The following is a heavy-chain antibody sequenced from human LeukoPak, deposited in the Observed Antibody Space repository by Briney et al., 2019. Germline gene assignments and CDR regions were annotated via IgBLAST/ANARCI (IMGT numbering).Heavy chain of an antibody. CDR3: ASGVKTYYYDRSGYRSGDYYYYMDV. CDR1: GSTFSNYA. Sequence: GGSLRLSCAASGSTFSNYAMHWVRQAPGKGLEYVSVISSNGGSTYYANSVKGRFTISRDNSKNTLYLQMGSLRAEDMAVYYCASGVKTYYYDRSGYRSGDYYYYMDVWGKGTTVTISS. V-gene: IGHV3-64*01. J-gene: IGHJ6*03. D-gene: IGHD3-22*01. CDR2: ISSNGGST.